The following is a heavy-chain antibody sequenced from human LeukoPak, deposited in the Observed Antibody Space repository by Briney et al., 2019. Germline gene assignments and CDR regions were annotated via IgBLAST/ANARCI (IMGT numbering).Heavy chain of an antibody. CDR1: GVTFSNYW. Sequence: GGSLRLSCAASGVTFSNYWMHWVRQAPGKGLVWVSRINTDGSSTDYADSVKGRFTISRDNAKNTLYLQMNSLRAEDRAVYYCARDLDGYRSGNGAWGQGTLVTVSS. D-gene: IGHD5-12*01. V-gene: IGHV3-74*01. CDR3: ARDLDGYRSGNGA. J-gene: IGHJ5*02. CDR2: INTDGSST.